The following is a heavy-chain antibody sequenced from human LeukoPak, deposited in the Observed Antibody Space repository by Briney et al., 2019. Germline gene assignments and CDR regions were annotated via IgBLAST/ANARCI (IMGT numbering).Heavy chain of an antibody. V-gene: IGHV3-15*01. J-gene: IGHJ4*02. CDR1: GFTFSNAW. Sequence: PGGSLRLSCAASGFTFSNAWMSWVRQAPGKGLEWVGRIKSKTDGGTTDYAAPVKGRFTISRDDSKNTLYLQMNSLKTEDTAVYYCTTDPRWVEMATIICYWGQGTLVTVSS. CDR2: IKSKTDGGTT. D-gene: IGHD5-24*01. CDR3: TTDPRWVEMATIICY.